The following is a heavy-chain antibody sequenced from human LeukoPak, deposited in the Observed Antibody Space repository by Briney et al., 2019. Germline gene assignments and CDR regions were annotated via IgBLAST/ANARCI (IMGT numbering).Heavy chain of an antibody. V-gene: IGHV1-69*01. D-gene: IGHD4-17*01. J-gene: IGHJ4*02. CDR2: IIPIFGTA. CDR1: GGTFNSYA. CDR3: ARGDAIYGDTFSHFDY. Sequence: SVKVSCKASGGTFNSYAISWVRQAPGQGLEWMGGIIPIFGTANYAQKFQGRVTITADESTSTAYMELSSLRSEDTAVYYCARGDAIYGDTFSHFDYWGQGTLVTVSS.